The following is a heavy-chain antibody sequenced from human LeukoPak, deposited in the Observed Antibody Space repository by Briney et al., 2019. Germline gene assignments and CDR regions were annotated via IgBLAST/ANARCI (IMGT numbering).Heavy chain of an antibody. CDR1: GGSISSYY. J-gene: IGHJ4*02. Sequence: SETLSLTCTVSGGSISSYYWSWIRQPPGKGLEWIGYIYYSGSTNYNPSLKSRVTISVDTSKNQFSLKLSSVTAADTAVYYCASSVFEAARAFPRHYFDYWGQGTLVTVSS. CDR2: IYYSGST. V-gene: IGHV4-59*01. CDR3: ASSVFEAARAFPRHYFDY. D-gene: IGHD6-6*01.